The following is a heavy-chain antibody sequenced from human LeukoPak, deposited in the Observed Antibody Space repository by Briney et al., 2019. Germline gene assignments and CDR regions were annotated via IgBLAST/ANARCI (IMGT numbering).Heavy chain of an antibody. CDR3: AKGLSRLPGDY. J-gene: IGHJ4*02. V-gene: IGHV3-30*18. Sequence: GRSLRLSCAASGFTFSSYGMHWVRQAPGKGLEWVAVISYDGSNKYYAGSVKGRFTISRDNSKNTLYLQMNSLRAEDTAVYYCAKGLSRLPGDYWGQGTLVTVSS. D-gene: IGHD2-15*01. CDR1: GFTFSSYG. CDR2: ISYDGSNK.